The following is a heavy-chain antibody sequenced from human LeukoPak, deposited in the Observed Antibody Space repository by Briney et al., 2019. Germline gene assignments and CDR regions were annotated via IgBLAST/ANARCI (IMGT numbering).Heavy chain of an antibody. CDR2: IGTAGDT. V-gene: IGHV3-13*01. J-gene: IGHJ2*01. Sequence: PGGSLRLSCAASGFTFSSYDMHWVRQATGKGLEWVSAIGTAGDTYYPGSVKGRFTISRENAKNSLYLQMNSLRAGDTAVYYCARGTFGSGWLFYFDLWGRGTLVTVSS. CDR3: ARGTFGSGWLFYFDL. D-gene: IGHD6-19*01. CDR1: GFTFSSYD.